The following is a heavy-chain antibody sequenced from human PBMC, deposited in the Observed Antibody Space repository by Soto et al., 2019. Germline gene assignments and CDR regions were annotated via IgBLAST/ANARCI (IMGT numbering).Heavy chain of an antibody. Sequence: GGSLRLSCAASRFTFGTTDMSWVRQAPGEGLEWVSTIDGSGGITYYADSVKGRFTISRDNSRNTVYLQMNSLRGDDTALYYCVKNSGWVNTWGQGGLVTVS. J-gene: IGHJ5*02. D-gene: IGHD3-10*01. V-gene: IGHV3-23*01. CDR3: VKNSGWVNT. CDR2: IDGSGGIT. CDR1: RFTFGTTD.